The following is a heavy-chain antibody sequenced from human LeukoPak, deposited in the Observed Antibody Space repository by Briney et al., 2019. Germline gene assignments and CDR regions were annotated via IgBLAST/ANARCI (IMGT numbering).Heavy chain of an antibody. D-gene: IGHD1-1*01. J-gene: IGHJ4*02. Sequence: GGSLRLSCAAPGITFRSYGMHWVRQAPGKGLEWVSFIWYDGSNKYYVDSVKGRFTISRDNSKNTLSLQMDSLRAEDTAVYYCATDRGTGTTRDYYFDYWGQGSLVTVSS. CDR3: ATDRGTGTTRDYYFDY. V-gene: IGHV3-33*03. CDR2: IWYDGSNK. CDR1: GITFRSYG.